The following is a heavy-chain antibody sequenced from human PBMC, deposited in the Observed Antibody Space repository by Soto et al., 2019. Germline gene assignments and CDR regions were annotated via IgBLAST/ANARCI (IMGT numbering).Heavy chain of an antibody. Sequence: ETLSLSCSASGFTVSSNYMSWVRQAPGKGLEWVSVIYSGGSTYYADSVKGRFTISRHNSKNTLYLQMNSLRAEDTAVYYCARDRRDGYSLSMDVWGQGTTVTVSS. CDR2: IYSGGST. V-gene: IGHV3-53*04. D-gene: IGHD5-18*01. CDR1: GFTVSSNY. J-gene: IGHJ6*02. CDR3: ARDRRDGYSLSMDV.